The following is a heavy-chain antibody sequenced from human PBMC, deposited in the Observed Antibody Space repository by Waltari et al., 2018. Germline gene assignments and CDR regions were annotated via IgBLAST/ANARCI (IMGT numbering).Heavy chain of an antibody. CDR3: ARGNWNANAFDI. CDR2: IYYSGST. D-gene: IGHD1-1*01. Sequence: QLQLQESGPGLVKPSETLYLTCTVSGGSISSSSYYWGWIRQPPGKGLEWIGSIYYSGSTYYNPSLKSRVTISVDTSKNQFSLKLSSVTAADTAVYYCARGNWNANAFDIWGQGTMVTVSS. CDR1: GGSISSSSYY. J-gene: IGHJ3*02. V-gene: IGHV4-39*07.